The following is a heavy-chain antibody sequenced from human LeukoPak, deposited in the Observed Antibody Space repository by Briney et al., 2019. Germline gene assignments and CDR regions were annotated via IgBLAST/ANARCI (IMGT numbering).Heavy chain of an antibody. J-gene: IGHJ4*02. CDR3: ARGLPYDYVWGSYRSYYFDY. D-gene: IGHD3-16*02. CDR1: GESFSGYY. CDR2: INHSGST. V-gene: IGHV4-34*01. Sequence: PSETLSLTCAVYGESFSGYYWNWIRQPPGKGLEWIGEINHSGSTNYCPSLKSRVTISVDTSKNQFSLKLSSVPAADTAVYYCARGLPYDYVWGSYRSYYFDYWGQGTLVTVSS.